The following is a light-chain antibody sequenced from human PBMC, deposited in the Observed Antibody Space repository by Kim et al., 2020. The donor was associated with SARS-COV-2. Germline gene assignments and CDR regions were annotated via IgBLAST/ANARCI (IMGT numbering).Light chain of an antibody. V-gene: IGKV1-5*01. CDR3: QQYEAFPLT. J-gene: IGKJ4*01. CDR1: QSLNNW. CDR2: DAS. Sequence: GDGGTITCRASQSLNNWLAWYQQKPGKAPKLLIYDASSLESGVPSRFSGSGSGTEFTLTITSLQPDDFATYYCQQYEAFPLTFGGGTKVDIK.